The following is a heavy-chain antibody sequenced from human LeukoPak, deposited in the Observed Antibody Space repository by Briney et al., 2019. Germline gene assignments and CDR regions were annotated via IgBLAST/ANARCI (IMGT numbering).Heavy chain of an antibody. Sequence: AGGSLRLSCAASGITFSSYGMHCVRQAPGKGLEWVAVISYDGSEKYHADSMKGRFTISRDNSQNSLYLQMNSLRAEDTAVYYCAKASGHYPLGNWFDPWGPGTLVTVSS. D-gene: IGHD1-26*01. V-gene: IGHV3-30*18. CDR3: AKASGHYPLGNWFDP. CDR2: ISYDGSEK. J-gene: IGHJ5*02. CDR1: GITFSSYG.